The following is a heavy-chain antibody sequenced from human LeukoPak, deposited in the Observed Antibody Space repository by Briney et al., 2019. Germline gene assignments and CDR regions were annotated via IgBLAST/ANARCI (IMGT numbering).Heavy chain of an antibody. V-gene: IGHV3-30*04. CDR2: ISYDGSNK. Sequence: GGSLRLSCAASGFTFSSYAMHWVRQTPGKGLEWVAVISYDGSNKYYADSVKGRFTISRDNAKNSLYLQMNSLRDDDTAVYYCARDFTMIPTFQHWGQGTLVTVSS. CDR3: ARDFTMIPTFQH. J-gene: IGHJ1*01. D-gene: IGHD3-22*01. CDR1: GFTFSSYA.